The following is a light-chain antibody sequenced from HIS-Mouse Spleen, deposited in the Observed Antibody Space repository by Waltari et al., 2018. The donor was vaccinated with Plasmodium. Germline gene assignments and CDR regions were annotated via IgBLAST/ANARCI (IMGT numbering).Light chain of an antibody. Sequence: EIVLTQSPATLSLLPGERATLSCRASQSVRSYLAWYQQKPGQAPRLLIYDASNRATGIPARFSGSGSGTDFTLTISSLEPEDFAVYYCQQRSNWPITFGPGTKVDIK. J-gene: IGKJ3*01. V-gene: IGKV3-11*01. CDR1: QSVRSY. CDR3: QQRSNWPIT. CDR2: DAS.